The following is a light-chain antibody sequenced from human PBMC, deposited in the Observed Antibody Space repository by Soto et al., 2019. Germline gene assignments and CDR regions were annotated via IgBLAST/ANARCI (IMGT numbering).Light chain of an antibody. CDR2: KAS. CDR3: QQYNSFWT. Sequence: IQMTQSPCTRSTSVGDRVTIACRASQSISSWLAWYQQKPGKAPKLLIYKASSLESGVPSRFSGSGSGTEFTLTISSLQPDDFATYYCQQYNSFWTFGQGTKVDIK. CDR1: QSISSW. V-gene: IGKV1-5*03. J-gene: IGKJ1*01.